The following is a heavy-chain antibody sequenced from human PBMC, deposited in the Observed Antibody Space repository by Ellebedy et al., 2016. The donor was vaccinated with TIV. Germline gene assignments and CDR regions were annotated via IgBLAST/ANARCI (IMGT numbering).Heavy chain of an antibody. V-gene: IGHV3-9*01. CDR3: AKGHRWQQLVDFLDY. D-gene: IGHD6-13*01. J-gene: IGHJ4*02. CDR1: GFTFDDYA. CDR2: ISWNSGSI. Sequence: SLKISXAASGFTFDDYAMHWVRQAPGKGLEWVSGISWNSGSIGYADSVKGRFTISRDNAKNSLYLQMNSLRAEDTALYYCAKGHRWQQLVDFLDYWGQGTLVTVSS.